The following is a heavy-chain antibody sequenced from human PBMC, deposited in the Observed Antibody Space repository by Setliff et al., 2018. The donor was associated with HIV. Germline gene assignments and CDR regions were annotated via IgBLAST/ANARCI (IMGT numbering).Heavy chain of an antibody. D-gene: IGHD4-4*01. Sequence: GGSLRLSCAASGFTFNKAWMNWVRQAPGKGLVYVSHINGDGSTTTYADSVKGRFTISRDNAKNTRYLQMNSLRAEDTAVYYCTRDYRNLGFDLWGRGSLVTVSS. V-gene: IGHV3-74*01. CDR2: INGDGSTT. CDR3: TRDYRNLGFDL. J-gene: IGHJ2*01. CDR1: GFTFNKAW.